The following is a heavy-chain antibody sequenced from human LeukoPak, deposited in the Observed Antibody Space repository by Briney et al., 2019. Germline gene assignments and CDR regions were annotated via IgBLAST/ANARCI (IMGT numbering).Heavy chain of an antibody. D-gene: IGHD3-16*02. CDR1: GFTFSIYW. CDR3: AKFLSPVL. Sequence: GGSLRLSCAASGFTFSIYWMSWVRQAPGKGLEWVANIKQDGSEKYYVDSVKGRFTISRDNAKNMVYLQMNSLRAEDTAVYYCAKFLSPVLWGQGTLVTVSS. V-gene: IGHV3-7*01. CDR2: IKQDGSEK. J-gene: IGHJ4*02.